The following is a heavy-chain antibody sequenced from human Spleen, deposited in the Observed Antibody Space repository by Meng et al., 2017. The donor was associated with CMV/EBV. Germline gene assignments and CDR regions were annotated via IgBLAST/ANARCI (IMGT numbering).Heavy chain of an antibody. CDR1: GYPFTSYG. CDR3: ARDRRAYCGGDCYSDY. Sequence: QVPMCQSRAEVKKPGASVKVSGKASGYPFTSYGISWVRQAPGQGLEWMGWISAYNGNTNYAQKLQGRVTMTTDTSTSTAYMELRSLRSDDTAVYYCARDRRAYCGGDCYSDYWGQGTLVTVSS. D-gene: IGHD2-21*02. CDR2: ISAYNGNT. J-gene: IGHJ4*02. V-gene: IGHV1-18*01.